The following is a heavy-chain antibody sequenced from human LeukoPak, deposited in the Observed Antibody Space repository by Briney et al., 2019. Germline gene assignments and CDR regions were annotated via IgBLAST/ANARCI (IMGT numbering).Heavy chain of an antibody. Sequence: GGSLRLSCAASGFTVSSNYMNWVRQAPGKGLEWVSVMYSGGTTYYADSVKGRFTISRDNSKNTLYVQMNSLRAEDTAVYYCAKEGYSRGYYSYYYMDVWGKGTTVAVSS. CDR3: AKEGYSRGYYSYYYMDV. CDR1: GFTVSSNY. J-gene: IGHJ6*03. D-gene: IGHD6-13*01. V-gene: IGHV3-66*01. CDR2: MYSGGTT.